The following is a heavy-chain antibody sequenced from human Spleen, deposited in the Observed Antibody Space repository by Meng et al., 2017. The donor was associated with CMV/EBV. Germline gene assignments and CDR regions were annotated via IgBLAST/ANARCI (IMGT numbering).Heavy chain of an antibody. V-gene: IGHV4-31*02. D-gene: IGHD5-12*01. Sequence: GTSIRSGGYYWSWIRQDGGKGLEWIGYILHSGSTNYNPSLKSRVTISAETSKNQFALKLSSVTAADTAVYYCVRGGGYSGYDAPFDHWGQGTLVTVSS. CDR1: GTSIRSGGYY. CDR3: VRGGGYSGYDAPFDH. CDR2: ILHSGST. J-gene: IGHJ4*02.